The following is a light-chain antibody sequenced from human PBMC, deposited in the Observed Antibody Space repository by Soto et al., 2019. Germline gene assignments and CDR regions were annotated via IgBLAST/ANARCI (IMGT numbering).Light chain of an antibody. V-gene: IGKV3D-7*01. J-gene: IGKJ1*01. CDR1: HSVSSSY. CDR3: QQSYSSPPT. CDR2: DAS. Sequence: EIVLTHSPATLSLSPGERASLSCRASHSVSSSYLAWYQQKPGQAPRLLIYDASNRATGIPARFSGSGSGTDFTLTISSLQLEDFATYYCQQSYSSPPTFGQGTKVDIK.